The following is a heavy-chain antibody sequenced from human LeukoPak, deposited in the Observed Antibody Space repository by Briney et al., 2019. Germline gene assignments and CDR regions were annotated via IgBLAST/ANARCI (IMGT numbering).Heavy chain of an antibody. V-gene: IGHV4-4*07. CDR3: ARGMAAAYDYNWFDP. J-gene: IGHJ5*02. CDR2: IYGSGST. D-gene: IGHD5-12*01. CDR1: GGSIRSY. Sequence: PSETLSLTCTVSGGSIRSYWSWIRQPAGKGLEWIGRIYGSGSTDYNPSLNSRVTMSIDTSKNQFSLNLISVTAADTAVYYCARGMAAAYDYNWFDPWGQGTLVTVSS.